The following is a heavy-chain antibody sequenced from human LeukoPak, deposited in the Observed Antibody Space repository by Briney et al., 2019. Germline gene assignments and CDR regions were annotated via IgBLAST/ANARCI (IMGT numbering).Heavy chain of an antibody. D-gene: IGHD6-19*01. V-gene: IGHV4-39*01. J-gene: IGHJ4*02. CDR3: ARPERDSSGFDY. CDR1: GGSISSSSYY. Sequence: SETLSLTCTVSGGSISSSSYYWGWIRQPPGKGLEWIGSIYYSGSTYYNPSLKSRVTMSVDTSKNQFSLKLSSVTAADTAVYYCARPERDSSGFDYWGQGTLVTVSS. CDR2: IYYSGST.